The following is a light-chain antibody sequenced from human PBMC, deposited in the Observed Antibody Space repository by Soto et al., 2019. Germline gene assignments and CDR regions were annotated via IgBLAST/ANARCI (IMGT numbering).Light chain of an antibody. CDR1: QGIGND. V-gene: IGKV1-17*01. Sequence: DIQMTQSPSSMSASVGDRVSITCRASQGIGNDLGWYQQKLGKAPKGLIYTASNLQSGVPSRFSGSGSGTEFTLTISSLQPEDFATYYCLQHNTYPLTFGGVTKVEIK. CDR3: LQHNTYPLT. J-gene: IGKJ4*01. CDR2: TAS.